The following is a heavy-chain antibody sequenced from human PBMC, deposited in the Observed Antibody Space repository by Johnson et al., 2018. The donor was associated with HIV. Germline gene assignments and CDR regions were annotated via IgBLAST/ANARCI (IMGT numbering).Heavy chain of an antibody. Sequence: QVQLVESGGGVVQPGRSLRLSCAASGFTFSSYAVHWVRQAPGKGLEWVAVISYDGSNKYYADSVKGRFTISRDNSKNTLHLQMNSLSAEDTAVYYCARRGVGATTDAFDRWGQGTRVAVSS. CDR3: ARRGVGATTDAFDR. V-gene: IGHV3-30-3*01. J-gene: IGHJ3*01. CDR2: ISYDGSNK. CDR1: GFTFSSYA. D-gene: IGHD1-26*01.